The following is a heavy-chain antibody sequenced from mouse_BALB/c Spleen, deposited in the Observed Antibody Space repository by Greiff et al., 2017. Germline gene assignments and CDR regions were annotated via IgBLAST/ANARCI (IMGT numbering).Heavy chain of an antibody. J-gene: IGHJ4*01. CDR1: GFTFSNYW. V-gene: IGHV6-6*02. Sequence: EVNLVESGGGLVQPGGSMKLSCVASGFTFSNYWMNWVRQSPEKGLEWVAEIRLKSNNYATHYAESVKGRFTISRDDSKSSVYLQMNNLRAEDTGIYYCTSSSYGYAMDYWGQGTSVTVSS. D-gene: IGHD1-1*01. CDR3: TSSSYGYAMDY. CDR2: IRLKSNNYAT.